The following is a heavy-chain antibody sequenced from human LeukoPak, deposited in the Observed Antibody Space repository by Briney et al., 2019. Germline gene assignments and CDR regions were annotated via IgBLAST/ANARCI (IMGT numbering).Heavy chain of an antibody. D-gene: IGHD1-14*01. CDR2: IIPIFGTA. J-gene: IGHJ6*02. V-gene: IGHV1-69*05. Sequence: GASVKVSCKASGGTFSSYAISWVRQAPGQGLEWMGGIIPIFGTANYAQKFQGRVTITTDESTSTAYMELSSLRSEDTAVYYCAENRDYYYYGMDVWGQGTTVTVSS. CDR3: AENRDYYYYGMDV. CDR1: GGTFSSYA.